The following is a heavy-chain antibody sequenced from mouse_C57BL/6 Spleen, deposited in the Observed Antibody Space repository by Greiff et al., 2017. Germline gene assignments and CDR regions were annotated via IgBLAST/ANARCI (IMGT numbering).Heavy chain of an antibody. V-gene: IGHV3-6*01. CDR1: GYSITSGYY. CDR3: ARLLGRVDC. J-gene: IGHJ2*01. D-gene: IGHD4-1*01. Sequence: EVKLEESGPGLVKPSQSLSLTCSVTGYSITSGYYWNWIRQFPGNKLEWMGYISYDGSNNYNPSLKNRISITRDTSKNQFFLKLNSVTTEDTATYYCARLLGRVDCWGQGTTLTVSS. CDR2: ISYDGSN.